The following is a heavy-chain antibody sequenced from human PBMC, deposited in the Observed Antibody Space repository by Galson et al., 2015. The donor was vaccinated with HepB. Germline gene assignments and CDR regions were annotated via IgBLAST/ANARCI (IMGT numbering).Heavy chain of an antibody. CDR2: IYHSGST. V-gene: IGHV4-4*02. Sequence: ETLSLTCAVSGGSISSSNWWSWVRQPPGKGLEWIGEIYHSGSTNYNPSLKSRVTISVDKSKNQFSLKLSSVTAADTAVYYCARGPGNRQLLRGYDYWGQGTLVTVSS. J-gene: IGHJ4*02. CDR1: GGSISSSNW. D-gene: IGHD4-23*01. CDR3: ARGPGNRQLLRGYDY.